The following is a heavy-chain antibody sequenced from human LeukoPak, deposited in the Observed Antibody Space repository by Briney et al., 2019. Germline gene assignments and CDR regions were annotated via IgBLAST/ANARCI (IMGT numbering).Heavy chain of an antibody. V-gene: IGHV4-34*01. Sequence: SETLSLTCAVYGGSFSGYYRSWIRQPPGKGLEWIGEINHSGSTNYNPSLKSRVTISVDTSKNQFSLKLSSVTAADTAVYYCARKDCSSTSCYSPFDTWGQGTMVTVSS. CDR2: INHSGST. J-gene: IGHJ3*02. CDR1: GGSFSGYY. CDR3: ARKDCSSTSCYSPFDT. D-gene: IGHD2-2*01.